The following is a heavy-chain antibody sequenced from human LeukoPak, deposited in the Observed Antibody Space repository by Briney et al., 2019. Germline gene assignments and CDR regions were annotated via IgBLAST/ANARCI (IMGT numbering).Heavy chain of an antibody. CDR1: GGSISSGGYY. D-gene: IGHD5-24*01. J-gene: IGHJ4*02. V-gene: IGHV4-30-2*01. CDR2: INHSGST. Sequence: SQTLSLTCTVSGGSISSGGYYWSWIRQPPGKGLEWIGEINHSGSTNYNPSLKSRVTISVDTSKNQFSLKLSSVTAADTAVYYCASVVEMATTYFDYWGQGTLVTVSS. CDR3: ASVVEMATTYFDY.